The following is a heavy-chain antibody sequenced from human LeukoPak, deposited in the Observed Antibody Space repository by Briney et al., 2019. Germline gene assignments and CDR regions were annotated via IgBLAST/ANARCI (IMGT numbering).Heavy chain of an antibody. Sequence: GGSLRLSCAASGFTFSNYNMNWVRQAPGKGLEWVSSISSSSSFIYYADSLKGRFTISGDNAKNSLYLQMNSLRAEDTAVYYCASGEWPQNYWGQGTLVTVSS. D-gene: IGHD3-10*01. V-gene: IGHV3-21*01. CDR3: ASGEWPQNY. CDR1: GFTFSNYN. CDR2: ISSSSSFI. J-gene: IGHJ4*02.